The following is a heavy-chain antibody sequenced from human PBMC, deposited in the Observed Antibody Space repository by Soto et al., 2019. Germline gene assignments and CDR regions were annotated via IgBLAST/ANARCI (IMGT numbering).Heavy chain of an antibody. V-gene: IGHV1-46*03. D-gene: IGHD4-4*01. CDR2: INPSGGST. Sequence: VASVKVSCKASGYTFTSYYMHWVRQAPGQGLEWMGIINPSGGSTSYAQKFQGRVTMTRDTSTSTVYMELSSLRSEDTAVYYFARAMGYSNYFYYYYYMDVWGKGTTVTVSS. CDR3: ARAMGYSNYFYYYYYMDV. J-gene: IGHJ6*03. CDR1: GYTFTSYY.